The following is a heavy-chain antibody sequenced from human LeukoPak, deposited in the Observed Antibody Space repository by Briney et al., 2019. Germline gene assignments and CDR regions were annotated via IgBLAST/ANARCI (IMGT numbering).Heavy chain of an antibody. Sequence: SETLSLTCTVSGGSISSSSYYWGWIRQPPGKGLEWIGSIYYSGSTYYNPSLKSRVTISVDTSKNQFSLKLSSVTAADTAVYYCARGRGYFDYWGQGTLVTVSS. CDR2: IYYSGST. CDR3: ARGRGYFDY. V-gene: IGHV4-39*07. J-gene: IGHJ4*03. CDR1: GGSISSSSYY.